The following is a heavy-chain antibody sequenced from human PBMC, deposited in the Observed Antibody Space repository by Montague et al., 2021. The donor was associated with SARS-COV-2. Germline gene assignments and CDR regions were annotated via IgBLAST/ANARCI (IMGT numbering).Heavy chain of an antibody. CDR3: ARPVSYYDILSSSTNWFDP. V-gene: IGHV4-39*01. D-gene: IGHD3-9*01. CDR2: IYYSGST. Sequence: SETLSLTCTVSGGSISSSSYYWGWIRQPPGKGLEWIGSIYYSGSTYYNPSPKSRVTISVDTSKNQFSLKLSSVTAADTAVYYCARPVSYYDILSSSTNWFDPWGQGTLVTVSS. CDR1: GGSISSSSYY. J-gene: IGHJ5*02.